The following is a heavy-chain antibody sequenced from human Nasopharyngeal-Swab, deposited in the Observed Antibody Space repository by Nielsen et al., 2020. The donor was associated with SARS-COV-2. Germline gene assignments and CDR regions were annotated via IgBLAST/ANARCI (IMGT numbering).Heavy chain of an antibody. V-gene: IGHV3-23*03. Sequence: GGSLRLSCAASGLTFSSYAMSWVRQAPGKGLEWVSVIYRGGSSTYYADSVKGRFTISRDNSKNTLYLQMNSLRAEDTAVYYCAKDGTLLGYYYYGMDVWGQGTTVTVSS. CDR1: GLTFSSYA. J-gene: IGHJ6*02. D-gene: IGHD2-8*02. CDR3: AKDGTLLGYYYYGMDV. CDR2: IYRGGSST.